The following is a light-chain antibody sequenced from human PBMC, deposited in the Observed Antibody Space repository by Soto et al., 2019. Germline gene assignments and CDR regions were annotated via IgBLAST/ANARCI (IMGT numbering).Light chain of an antibody. CDR2: DVS. CDR1: SSDVGGYNY. J-gene: IGLJ3*02. Sequence: QSALTQPRSVSGSPGQSVTISCTGTSSDVGGYNYVSWYQQHPGKAPKLVIYDVSKRPSGVPDRFSGSKSRNTASLTVSGLQAEDEADYSCCSYAGTYTQWVFGGGTKLTVL. V-gene: IGLV2-11*01. CDR3: CSYAGTYTQWV.